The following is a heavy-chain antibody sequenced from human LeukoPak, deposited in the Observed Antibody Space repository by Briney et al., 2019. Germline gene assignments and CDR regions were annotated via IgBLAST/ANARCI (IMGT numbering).Heavy chain of an antibody. J-gene: IGHJ4*02. Sequence: GGSLRLSCAASGFTFSSYEMNWVRQAPGKGLDWVSYISSSGTTVYYADSVEGRFTISRDNAKNSLYLHMHSLRDDDTAVYYCARSTKGDFDHWGQGTLVTVSS. D-gene: IGHD3-10*01. V-gene: IGHV3-48*03. CDR3: ARSTKGDFDH. CDR1: GFTFSSYE. CDR2: ISSSGTTV.